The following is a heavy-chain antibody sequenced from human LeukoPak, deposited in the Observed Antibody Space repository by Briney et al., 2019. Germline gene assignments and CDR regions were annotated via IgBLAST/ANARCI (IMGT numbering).Heavy chain of an antibody. J-gene: IGHJ4*02. CDR3: ARSGGPSGPTVTDY. CDR2: TNGRGDTT. Sequence: GGSLRLSCAVSGFIFSNYAMTWVRQAPGEGLEWVSTTNGRGDTTFYTGSVKGRFTISRDNSKNTLYLQMHSLRGEDTAVYYCARSGGPSGPTVTDYWGQGTLVTVSS. V-gene: IGHV3-23*01. D-gene: IGHD4-17*01. CDR1: GFIFSNYA.